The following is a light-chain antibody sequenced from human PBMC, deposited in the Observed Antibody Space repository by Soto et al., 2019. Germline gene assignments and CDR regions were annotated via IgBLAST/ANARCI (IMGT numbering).Light chain of an antibody. CDR3: QQGSNFPRLT. CDR1: QRISSW. V-gene: IGKV1-12*01. J-gene: IGKJ4*01. Sequence: DIQMTQSPSSVSASVGDIVTITCRASQRISSWLAWYQQKPGKAPKLLIYAASSLQSGVPPRFIGRGSGTDFTLTISTLQSEDFATNYCQQGSNFPRLTVGGGTKVEI. CDR2: AAS.